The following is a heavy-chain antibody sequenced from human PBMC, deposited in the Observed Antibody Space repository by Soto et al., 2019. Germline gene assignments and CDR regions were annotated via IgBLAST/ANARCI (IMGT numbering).Heavy chain of an antibody. D-gene: IGHD2-2*01. CDR3: ARATPIGYCSSTSCAARVSWFDP. CDR1: GGSISSGGYS. CDR2: IYHSGST. Sequence: SETLSLTCAVSGGSISSGGYSWSWIRQPPGKGLEWIGYIYHSGSTYYNPSLKSRVTISVDRSKNQFSLKLSSVTAADTAVYYCARATPIGYCSSTSCAARVSWFDPWGQGTLVTVSS. J-gene: IGHJ5*02. V-gene: IGHV4-30-2*01.